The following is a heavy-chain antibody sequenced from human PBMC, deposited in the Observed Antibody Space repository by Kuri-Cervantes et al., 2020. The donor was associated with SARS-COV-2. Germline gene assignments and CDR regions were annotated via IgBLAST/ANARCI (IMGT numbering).Heavy chain of an antibody. Sequence: GSLRLSCAVYGGSFSGYYWSWIRQPPGKGLEWIGEINHSGSTNYNPSLKSRVTISVDTSKNQFSPKLSSVTAADTAVYYCARTGYCSSTSCYDNWFDPWGQGTLVTVSS. CDR1: GGSFSGYY. V-gene: IGHV4-34*01. J-gene: IGHJ5*02. CDR2: INHSGST. CDR3: ARTGYCSSTSCYDNWFDP. D-gene: IGHD2-2*01.